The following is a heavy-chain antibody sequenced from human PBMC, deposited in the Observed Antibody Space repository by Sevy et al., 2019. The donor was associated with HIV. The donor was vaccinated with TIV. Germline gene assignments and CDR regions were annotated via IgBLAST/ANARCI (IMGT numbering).Heavy chain of an antibody. CDR2: INHSGST. J-gene: IGHJ4*02. CDR1: GGSFSGYY. V-gene: IGHV4-34*01. Sequence: SETLSLTCAVYGGSFSGYYWSWIRQPPGKGLEGIGEINHSGSTNYNPSLKSRVTISVDTSKNQFSLKLSSVTAADTAVYYCARGSAAGTLDLDYWGQGTLVTVSS. CDR3: ARGSAAGTLDLDY. D-gene: IGHD6-13*01.